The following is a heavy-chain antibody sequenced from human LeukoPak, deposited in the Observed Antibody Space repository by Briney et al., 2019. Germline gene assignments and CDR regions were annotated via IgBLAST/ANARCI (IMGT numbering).Heavy chain of an antibody. CDR2: MNPNSGNT. J-gene: IGHJ5*02. D-gene: IGHD2-2*01. Sequence: ASVKVSCKASGYTFTSYDINWVRQATGQGLGWMGWMNPNSGNTGYAQKFQGRVTMTRNTSISTAYMELSSLRSEDTAVYYCARAGEYQLLFGFDPWGQGTLVTVSS. V-gene: IGHV1-8*01. CDR3: ARAGEYQLLFGFDP. CDR1: GYTFTSYD.